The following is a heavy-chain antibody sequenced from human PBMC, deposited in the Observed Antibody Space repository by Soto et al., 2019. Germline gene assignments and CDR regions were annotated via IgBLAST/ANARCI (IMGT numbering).Heavy chain of an antibody. Sequence: EVQLVKSGGGLVQPGGSLRLSCAASGFTCSSSWMSWVRQAPGKGLEWVANIKQDGSEKYYVDSVKGRFTISRDNAKNSLFLQMNSLRAEDTAVYYCARVGPQLAYFYYFGLDVWGQGTTVTVSS. V-gene: IGHV3-7*04. CDR2: IKQDGSEK. J-gene: IGHJ6*02. CDR1: GFTCSSSW. D-gene: IGHD6-13*01. CDR3: ARVGPQLAYFYYFGLDV.